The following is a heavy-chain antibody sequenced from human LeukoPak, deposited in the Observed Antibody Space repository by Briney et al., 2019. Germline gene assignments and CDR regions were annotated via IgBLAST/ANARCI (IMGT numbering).Heavy chain of an antibody. V-gene: IGHV1-8*01. CDR2: MNPNSGNT. D-gene: IGHD3-3*01. CDR1: GYTFTSYD. CDR3: ARGPNYAFWSGSYYYYMDV. J-gene: IGHJ6*03. Sequence: ASVKVSCKASGYTFTSYDINWVQQATGQGLEWMGWMNPNSGNTGYAQKFQGRVTMTRSTSINTAYMELSSLRSEDTAVYYCARGPNYAFWSGSYYYYMDVWGKGTTVTVSS.